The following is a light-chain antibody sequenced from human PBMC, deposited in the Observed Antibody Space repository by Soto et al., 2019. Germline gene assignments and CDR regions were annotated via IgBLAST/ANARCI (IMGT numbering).Light chain of an antibody. CDR1: QSISSW. J-gene: IGKJ2*01. V-gene: IGKV1-5*03. CDR3: QQYDTHISKT. CDR2: RSS. Sequence: DIQMTQSPSTLSASVGDRVTITCRASQSISSWLAWYQQKPGKAPKLLIYRSSSLESGVPSRFSGSGSGTEFTLTISSLQPDDFATYYCQQYDTHISKTFGQGTKLEIK.